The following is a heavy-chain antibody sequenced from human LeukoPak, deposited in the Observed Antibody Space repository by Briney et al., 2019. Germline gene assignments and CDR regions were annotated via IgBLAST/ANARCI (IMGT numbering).Heavy chain of an antibody. CDR1: GFTFDDHA. Sequence: GGSLRLSCAASGFTFDDHAMHWVRQAPGKGLEWVSTISWNSGSIDYADSVKGRFTISRDNAKNSLYLQMNSLRAEDTAVYYCARDIAAAVNNWFDPWGQGTLVTVSS. CDR2: ISWNSGSI. CDR3: ARDIAAAVNNWFDP. V-gene: IGHV3-9*01. D-gene: IGHD6-13*01. J-gene: IGHJ5*02.